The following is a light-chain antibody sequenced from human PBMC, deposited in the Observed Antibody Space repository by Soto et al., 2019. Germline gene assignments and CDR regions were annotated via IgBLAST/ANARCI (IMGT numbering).Light chain of an antibody. Sequence: QSALTQPASVSGSPGQSITISCTGTSSDVGGYNYVSWYQQLPGTAPKLLIYENNKRPSGIPDRFSGSKSGTSATLGITELQTGDEADYYCGTWDSSLSAGVFGTGTKVTVL. J-gene: IGLJ1*01. V-gene: IGLV1-51*02. CDR3: GTWDSSLSAGV. CDR1: SSDVGGYNY. CDR2: ENN.